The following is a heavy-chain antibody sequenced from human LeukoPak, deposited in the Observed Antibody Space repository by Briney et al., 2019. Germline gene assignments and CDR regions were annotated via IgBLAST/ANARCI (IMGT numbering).Heavy chain of an antibody. CDR2: ISSSSSYI. CDR3: ARDKWDSSSWSYYYYGMNV. D-gene: IGHD6-13*01. V-gene: IGHV3-21*01. Sequence: PGRSLRLSCAASGFTFSSYSMNWVRQAPGKGLEWVSSISSSSSYIYYADSVKGRFTISRDNAKNSLYLQMNSLRAEDTAVYYCARDKWDSSSWSYYYYGMNVWGQGTTVTVSS. J-gene: IGHJ6*02. CDR1: GFTFSSYS.